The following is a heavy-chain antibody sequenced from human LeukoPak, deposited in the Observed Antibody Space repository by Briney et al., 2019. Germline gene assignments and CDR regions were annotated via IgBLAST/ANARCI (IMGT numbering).Heavy chain of an antibody. J-gene: IGHJ5*02. Sequence: SETLSLTCAVYGGSFSGYYWSWIRQPPGKGLEWIGEINHSGSTSYNPSLKSRVTISVDTSKNQFSLKLSSVTAADTAVYYCARGRGYDYVWGSYRSNWFDPWGQGTLVTVSS. CDR3: ARGRGYDYVWGSYRSNWFDP. CDR2: INHSGST. V-gene: IGHV4-34*01. CDR1: GGSFSGYY. D-gene: IGHD3-16*02.